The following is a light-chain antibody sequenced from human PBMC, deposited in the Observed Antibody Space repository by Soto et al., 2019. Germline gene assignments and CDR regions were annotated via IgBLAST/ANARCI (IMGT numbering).Light chain of an antibody. V-gene: IGKV3-20*01. J-gene: IGKJ5*01. Sequence: EIVLTQSPGTLSLSPGERATLSCRASQSVSSSYLAWYQQRPGQAPRLLIYVASNRATGTPDRFSGSGSGTDFTLTISRLEPEDFPVYSCQQYGSSPITFGQGTRLEIK. CDR2: VAS. CDR1: QSVSSSY. CDR3: QQYGSSPIT.